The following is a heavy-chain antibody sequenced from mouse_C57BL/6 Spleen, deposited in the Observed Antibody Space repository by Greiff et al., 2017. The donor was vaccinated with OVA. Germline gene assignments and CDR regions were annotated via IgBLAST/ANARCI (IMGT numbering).Heavy chain of an antibody. CDR1: GYTFTSYW. Sequence: QVQLQQPGTDLVKPGASVKLSCKASGYTFTSYWMYWVKQRPGQGLEWIGNINPSNGGTNYNEKFKSKATLTVDKSSSTAYMQLSSLTSEDSAVYDSARYDYDERAMDDWGQGTSVTVSS. V-gene: IGHV1-53*01. D-gene: IGHD2-4*01. CDR3: ARYDYDERAMDD. CDR2: INPSNGGT. J-gene: IGHJ4*01.